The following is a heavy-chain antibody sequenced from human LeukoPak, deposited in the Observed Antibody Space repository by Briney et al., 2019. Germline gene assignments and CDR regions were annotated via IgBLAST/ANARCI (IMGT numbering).Heavy chain of an antibody. J-gene: IGHJ4*02. CDR2: IYPGESDT. CDR3: ASVRSGYLYYFDY. D-gene: IGHD3-3*01. Sequence: GESLKISCKGSGYSFTSYWIGWVRQMPGKSLEWMGIIYPGESDTRYSPSFQGQVTISADKSISTAYLQWSSLKASDTAMYYCASVRSGYLYYFDYWGQGTLVTVSS. V-gene: IGHV5-51*01. CDR1: GYSFTSYW.